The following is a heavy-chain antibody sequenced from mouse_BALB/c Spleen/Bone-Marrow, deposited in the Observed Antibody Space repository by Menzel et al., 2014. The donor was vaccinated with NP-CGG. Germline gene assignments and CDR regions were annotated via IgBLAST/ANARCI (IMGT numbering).Heavy chain of an antibody. J-gene: IGHJ3*01. CDR1: GFSLTSYG. CDR2: IWAGGST. Sequence: VKLMESGPGLVAPSQSLSITCTVSGFSLTSYGVHWVRQPPRKGLEWLGVIWAGGSTNYNSALMSRLSISKDNSKSQVFLKMNSLQTDDTAMYYCASLYLFAYWGQGTLVTVSA. CDR3: ASLYLFAY. V-gene: IGHV2-9*02. D-gene: IGHD5-1-1*01.